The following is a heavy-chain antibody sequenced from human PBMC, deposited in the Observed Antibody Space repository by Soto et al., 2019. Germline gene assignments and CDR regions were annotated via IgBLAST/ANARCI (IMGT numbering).Heavy chain of an antibody. D-gene: IGHD4-17*01. Sequence: GASVKVSCKASGGTFSSYTISWVRQAPGQGLEWMGRIIPILGIANYAQKFQGRVTITADKSTSTAYMELSSLRSEDTAVYYCARDLNYGDYVGAFDSWGQGTRVTVSS. CDR1: GGTFSSYT. CDR3: ARDLNYGDYVGAFDS. J-gene: IGHJ3*02. V-gene: IGHV1-69*04. CDR2: IIPILGIA.